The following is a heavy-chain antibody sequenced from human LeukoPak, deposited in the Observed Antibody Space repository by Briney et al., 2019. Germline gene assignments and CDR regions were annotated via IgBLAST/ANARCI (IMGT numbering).Heavy chain of an antibody. D-gene: IGHD3-22*01. Sequence: ASVKVSCKASGHTFTDYYMHWVRQAPGQGLEWMGWINPNNGGTNFAQKFHGRVTMTRDTSISTGYMELNRLRSDDTAVYYCASDLASRDSSGYSLGLGYWGQGTLVTVSS. V-gene: IGHV1-2*02. J-gene: IGHJ4*02. CDR3: ASDLASRDSSGYSLGLGY. CDR2: INPNNGGT. CDR1: GHTFTDYY.